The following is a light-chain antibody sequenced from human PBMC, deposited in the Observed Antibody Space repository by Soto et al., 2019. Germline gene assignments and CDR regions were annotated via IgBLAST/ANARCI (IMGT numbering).Light chain of an antibody. CDR2: LEGSGSY. J-gene: IGLJ2*01. Sequence: QLVLTQSSSASASLGSSVKLTCTLNSGHSSYIIAWHQQQPGKAPRYLMKLEGSGSYNKGSGVPDRFSGSSSGADRYLTIYNFPFGDEADYYCETWDSNTVVFCGGTKLTVL. CDR1: SGHSSYI. CDR3: ETWDSNTVV. V-gene: IGLV4-60*02.